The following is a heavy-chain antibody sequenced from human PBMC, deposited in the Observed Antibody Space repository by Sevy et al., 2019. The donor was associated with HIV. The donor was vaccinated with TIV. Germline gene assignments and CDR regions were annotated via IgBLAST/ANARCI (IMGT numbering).Heavy chain of an antibody. D-gene: IGHD3-10*01. CDR2: IIPIFGTA. Sequence: ASVKVSCKASGGTFSSYAISWVRQAPGQGLEWMGGIIPIFGTANYAQKFQGRVTITADESTSTAYMELGSLRSEDTAVYYCARDPYYGSGSYYNGYDFDYWGQGTLVTVSS. V-gene: IGHV1-69*13. CDR3: ARDPYYGSGSYYNGYDFDY. J-gene: IGHJ4*02. CDR1: GGTFSSYA.